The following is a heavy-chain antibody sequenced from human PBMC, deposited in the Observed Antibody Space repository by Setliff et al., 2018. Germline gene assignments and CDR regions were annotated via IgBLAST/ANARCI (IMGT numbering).Heavy chain of an antibody. CDR1: GYTFTSYG. Sequence: ASVKVSCKASGYTFTSYGISWVRQAPGQGLEWMGWISAYNGNTNYAQKLQGRVTMTTDTSTSTAYMELRSLRSDDTAVYYCARAPAYSSTPGSYAFDIWGQGTMGTVS. CDR2: ISAYNGNT. V-gene: IGHV1-18*01. J-gene: IGHJ3*02. D-gene: IGHD6-13*01. CDR3: ARAPAYSSTPGSYAFDI.